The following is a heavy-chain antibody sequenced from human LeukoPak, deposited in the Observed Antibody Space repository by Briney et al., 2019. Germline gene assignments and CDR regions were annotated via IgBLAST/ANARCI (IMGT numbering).Heavy chain of an antibody. J-gene: IGHJ6*02. Sequence: RGESLKISCKGSGYSFTSYWIGWVRQMPGKGLEWMGIIYPGDSDTRYSPSFQGQVTISADKSISTAYLQWSSLKASDTAMYYCASPTPKYCSGGSCPGSNYYYYGMDVWGQGTTVTVSS. CDR1: GYSFTSYW. D-gene: IGHD2-15*01. V-gene: IGHV5-51*01. CDR3: ASPTPKYCSGGSCPGSNYYYYGMDV. CDR2: IYPGDSDT.